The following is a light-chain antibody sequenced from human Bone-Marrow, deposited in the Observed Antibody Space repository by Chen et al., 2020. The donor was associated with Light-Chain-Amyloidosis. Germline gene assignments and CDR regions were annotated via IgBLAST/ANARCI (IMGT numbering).Light chain of an antibody. CDR3: SSYAGRSTYV. V-gene: IGLV2-23*02. CDR1: SSDVGSYNL. Sequence: QSALTQPASVSGSPGQSITISCTGTSSDVGSYNLVSWYQQHPGKAPKLMIYEVSKRPSGVSNRFSGSKSGNTASLTISGLQAEDEADYFCSSYAGRSTYVFGTGTKVSVL. CDR2: EVS. J-gene: IGLJ1*01.